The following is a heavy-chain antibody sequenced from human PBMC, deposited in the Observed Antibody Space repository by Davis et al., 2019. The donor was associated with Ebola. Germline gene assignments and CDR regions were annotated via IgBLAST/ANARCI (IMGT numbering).Heavy chain of an antibody. CDR3: ARDTFVVGATDDY. CDR2: IIPILGIA. V-gene: IGHV1-69*04. J-gene: IGHJ4*02. D-gene: IGHD1-26*01. CDR1: GYTFTSYG. Sequence: SVKVSCKASGYTFTSYGITWVRQAPGQGLEWMGRIIPILGIANYAQKFQGRVTITADKSTSTAYMELSSLRSEDTAVYYCARDTFVVGATDDYWGQGTLVTVSS.